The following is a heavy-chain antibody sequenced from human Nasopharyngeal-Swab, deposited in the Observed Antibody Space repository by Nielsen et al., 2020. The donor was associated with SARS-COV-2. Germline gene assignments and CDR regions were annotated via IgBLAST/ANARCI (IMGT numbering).Heavy chain of an antibody. D-gene: IGHD2-15*01. CDR2: INQDGSEE. CDR3: ARTRYCSSGSCYMDV. V-gene: IGHV3-7*01. Sequence: GGSLRLSCAASGFTFSDYYMSWIRQAPGKGLEWVANINQDGSEEYYVASVKGRFTISRDNAKKTLYLQMNSLRAEDTAVYYCARTRYCSSGSCYMDVWGKGTTVTVSS. J-gene: IGHJ6*03. CDR1: GFTFSDYY.